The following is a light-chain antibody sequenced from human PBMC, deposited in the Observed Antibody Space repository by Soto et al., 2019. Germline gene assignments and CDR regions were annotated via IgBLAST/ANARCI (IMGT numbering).Light chain of an antibody. V-gene: IGKV1D-12*01. CDR3: QQPISFPIT. CDR2: AAS. J-gene: IGKJ5*01. Sequence: DIQMTQSPSSVSASVGDRVTITCRASQDISSWLAWYQQKPGKAPKLLIYAASSLQSGVPSRFRGSGSGTDFTLTIRSLQPEDFATYYCQQPISFPITFGQGTRLEIK. CDR1: QDISSW.